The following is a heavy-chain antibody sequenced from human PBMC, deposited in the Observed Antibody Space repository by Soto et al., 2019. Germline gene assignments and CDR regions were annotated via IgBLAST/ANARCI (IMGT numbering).Heavy chain of an antibody. D-gene: IGHD3-22*01. CDR3: ARDGHYYYDSSAYGMDV. V-gene: IGHV4-31*03. CDR1: GGSISSGGYY. CDR2: IYYSGST. Sequence: SETLSLTCTVSGGSISSGGYYWSWIRQHPGKGLEWIGYIYYSGSTYYNPSLKSRVTISVDTSKNQFSLKLSSVTAADTAVYYCARDGHYYYDSSAYGMDVWGQGTTVTVSS. J-gene: IGHJ6*02.